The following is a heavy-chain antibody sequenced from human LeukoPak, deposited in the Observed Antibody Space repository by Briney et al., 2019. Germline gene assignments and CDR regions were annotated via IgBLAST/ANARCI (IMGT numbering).Heavy chain of an antibody. CDR2: IYPGDSDT. D-gene: IGHD1-1*01. CDR3: VRQPRVHTPDF. CDR1: GYSFTSYW. J-gene: IGHJ4*02. Sequence: GESLKISCKGSGYSFTSYWIGWVRQMPGKGLEWMGIIYPGDSDTRYSPSFQGQVTISADKSISTAYLQWSSLKASDTATYYCVRQPRVHTPDFWGQGTLVTVSS. V-gene: IGHV5-51*01.